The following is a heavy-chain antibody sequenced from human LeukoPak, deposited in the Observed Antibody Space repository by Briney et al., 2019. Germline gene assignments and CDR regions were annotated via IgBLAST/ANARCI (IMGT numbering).Heavy chain of an antibody. CDR1: GFTFSSYA. Sequence: ERSLRLSCAASGFTFSSYAMHWVRQAPGKGLEWVAVISYDGSNKYYADSVKGRFTISRDNSKNTLYLQMNSLRAEDTAVYYCARDLEWSRHDAFDIWGQGTMVTVSS. CDR3: ARDLEWSRHDAFDI. CDR2: ISYDGSNK. J-gene: IGHJ3*02. D-gene: IGHD3-3*01. V-gene: IGHV3-30-3*01.